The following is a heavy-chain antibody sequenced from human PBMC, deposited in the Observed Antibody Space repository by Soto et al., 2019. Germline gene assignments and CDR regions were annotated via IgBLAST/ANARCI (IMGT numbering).Heavy chain of an antibody. D-gene: IGHD2-15*01. CDR2: IKQDGSEK. J-gene: IGHJ4*02. V-gene: IGHV3-7*01. Sequence: EVQLVESGGGLAQPGGSLRLSCAASGFTLSSYWMMWVRQAPGKGLEWVANIKQDGSEKYYVDSVKGRFTISRDNDRNSVYLQMNSLRADDTAVYYCATEWEGFCSGGSCGYWGQGTLVTVSS. CDR1: GFTLSSYW. CDR3: ATEWEGFCSGGSCGY.